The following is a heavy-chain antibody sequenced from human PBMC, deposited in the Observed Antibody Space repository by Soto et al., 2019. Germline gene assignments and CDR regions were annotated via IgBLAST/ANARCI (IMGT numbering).Heavy chain of an antibody. CDR2: ISSTGALM. CDR1: GFIFSQYS. CDR3: ARDRLARGIPVAGRIDY. J-gene: IGHJ4*02. D-gene: IGHD6-19*01. V-gene: IGHV3-21*02. Sequence: EVQLVESGGGLVKPGGSLRLSCAASGFIFSQYSMNWVRQAPGKGLEWVSSISSTGALMYYADSVKGRFTISRDDADNSLYVQRSSLRVEDTAVYYCARDRLARGIPVAGRIDYWGQGALVTVSS.